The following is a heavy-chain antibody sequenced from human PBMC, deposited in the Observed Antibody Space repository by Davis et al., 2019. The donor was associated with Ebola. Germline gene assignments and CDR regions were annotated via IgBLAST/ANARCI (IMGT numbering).Heavy chain of an antibody. CDR3: AKSRGGYSAY. V-gene: IGHV3-23*01. CDR2: ISGSGGST. Sequence: GESLKISCAASGFTFSSYGMTWVRQAPGKGLEWVSAISGSGGSTYYADSVKGRFTISRDNSKKTLYLQMNSLRAEYTAVYYCAKSRGGYSAYWGQGTLVTVSS. CDR1: GFTFSSYG. D-gene: IGHD3-22*01. J-gene: IGHJ4*02.